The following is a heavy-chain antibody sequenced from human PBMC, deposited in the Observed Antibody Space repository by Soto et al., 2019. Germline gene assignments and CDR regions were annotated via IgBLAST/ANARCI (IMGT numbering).Heavy chain of an antibody. Sequence: EVQLLESGGGLVQPGGSLRLSCAASGFTFSSYAMRWVRQAPGKGLAWVSAISGSGDSTYYADSVKGRFTISRDNSKNTVYLQRNSLRGEDTAVYYCARRGSGSYYDYWGQGTLVTVSS. CDR1: GFTFSSYA. J-gene: IGHJ4*02. CDR2: ISGSGDST. CDR3: ARRGSGSYYDY. V-gene: IGHV3-23*01. D-gene: IGHD1-26*01.